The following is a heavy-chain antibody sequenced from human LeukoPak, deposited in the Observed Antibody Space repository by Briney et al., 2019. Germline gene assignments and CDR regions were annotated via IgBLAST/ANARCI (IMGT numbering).Heavy chain of an antibody. D-gene: IGHD6-19*01. CDR2: ISGSGGST. Sequence: GRSLRLSCAASGFTFSSYAMSWVRQAPGKGLGWVSAISGSGGSTYYADSVKGRFTISRDNSKNTLYLQMNSLRAEDTAVYYCAKFHSARLAGPKYYFDYWGQGTLVTVSS. CDR3: AKFHSARLAGPKYYFDY. J-gene: IGHJ4*02. CDR1: GFTFSSYA. V-gene: IGHV3-23*01.